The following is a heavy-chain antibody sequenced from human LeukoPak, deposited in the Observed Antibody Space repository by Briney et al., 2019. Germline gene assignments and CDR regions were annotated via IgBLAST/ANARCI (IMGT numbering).Heavy chain of an antibody. Sequence: GGSLRLSCAASGFTFSSSWMAWVRQAPGKGLEWVANIKYDGNEIYYVDSVKGRFTISRDNAKNSLQLEMNSLRADDTAVYYCAAMDHFDYWGQGTLVSVSS. CDR3: AAMDHFDY. D-gene: IGHD5-18*01. J-gene: IGHJ4*02. CDR1: GFTFSSSW. CDR2: IKYDGNEI. V-gene: IGHV3-7*01.